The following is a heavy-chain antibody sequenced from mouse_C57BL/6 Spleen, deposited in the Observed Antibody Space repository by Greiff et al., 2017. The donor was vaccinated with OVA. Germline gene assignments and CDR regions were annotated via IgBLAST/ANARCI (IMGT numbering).Heavy chain of an antibody. V-gene: IGHV7-3*01. CDR2: IRNKANGYTT. D-gene: IGHD3-3*01. CDR3: ARGPKAMDY. J-gene: IGHJ4*01. Sequence: EVQVVESGGGLVQPGGSLSLSCAASGFTFTDYYMSWVRQPPGKALEWLGFIRNKANGYTTEYSASVKGRFTISRDNSHSILYLQMNALRAEDSATYYCARGPKAMDYWGQGTSVTVSS. CDR1: GFTFTDYY.